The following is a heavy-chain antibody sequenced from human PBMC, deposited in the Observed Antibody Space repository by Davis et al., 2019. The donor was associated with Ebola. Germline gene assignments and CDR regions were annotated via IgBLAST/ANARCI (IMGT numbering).Heavy chain of an antibody. CDR2: IYYSWST. V-gene: IGHV4-39*01. J-gene: IGHJ3*02. CDR1: SSYS. Sequence: SSYSMNWVRQPPGKGLEWIGSIYYSWSTYYNPSLKSRVTIPVDTSKNQFSLKLSSVTAADTAVYYCASKSIAKDAFDIWGQGTMVTVSS. D-gene: IGHD6-6*01. CDR3: ASKSIAKDAFDI.